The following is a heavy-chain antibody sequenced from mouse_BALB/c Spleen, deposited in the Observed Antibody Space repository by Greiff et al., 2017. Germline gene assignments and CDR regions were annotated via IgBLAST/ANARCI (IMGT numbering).Heavy chain of an antibody. CDR1: GFSLTGYG. Sequence: QVQLKESGPGLVAPSQSLSITCTVSGFSLTGYGVNWVRQPPGKGLEWLGMIWGDGSTDYNSALKSRLSISKDNSKSQVFLKMNSLQTDDTARYYCARDGRDYRYDGGYFDVWGAGTTVTVSS. V-gene: IGHV2-6-7*01. D-gene: IGHD2-14*01. J-gene: IGHJ1*01. CDR2: IWGDGST. CDR3: ARDGRDYRYDGGYFDV.